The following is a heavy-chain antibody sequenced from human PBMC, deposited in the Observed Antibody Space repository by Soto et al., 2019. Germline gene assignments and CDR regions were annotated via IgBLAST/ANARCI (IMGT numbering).Heavy chain of an antibody. CDR1: AGYILSGGYY. J-gene: IGHJ4*02. CDR2: IYDSGST. V-gene: IGHV4-31*03. Sequence: QVQLQESGPGLVKPSPTLSLTCTVSAGYILSGGYYSSWIRQHPGPRLEWIGSIYDSGSTYHNPSLKSRVTISVDTSKNQFSLKLSSVTAADTAVYYCARGSRYCSGGSCPGHFDYWGQGTLVTVSS. D-gene: IGHD2-15*01. CDR3: ARGSRYCSGGSCPGHFDY.